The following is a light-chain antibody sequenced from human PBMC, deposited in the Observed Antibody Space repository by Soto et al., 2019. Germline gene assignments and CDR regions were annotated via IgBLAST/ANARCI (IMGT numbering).Light chain of an antibody. CDR3: QQAKSFPVS. CDR1: QTVSTY. CDR2: AAS. V-gene: IGKV1-39*01. J-gene: IGKJ5*01. Sequence: DILMTQSPSSLSASIGERVTISCRTSQTVSTYLNWYQKKPGKVPKLLIYAASILQSGVPSRLRGSGSGTDLTITINNMKTEDFATYYCQQAKSFPVSFGQGTRLEIK.